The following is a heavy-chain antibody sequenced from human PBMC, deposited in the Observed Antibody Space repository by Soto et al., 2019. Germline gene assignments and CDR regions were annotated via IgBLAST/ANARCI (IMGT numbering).Heavy chain of an antibody. CDR1: GYSFTSYW. CDR2: IDPSDSYT. V-gene: IGHV5-10-1*01. J-gene: IGHJ6*03. D-gene: IGHD1-7*01. Sequence: PGESLKISCKGSGYSFTSYWISWVRQMPGKGLEWMGRIDPSDSYTNYSPSFQGHVTISADKSISTAYLQWSSLKASDTAVYYCAGTSSLQWYYMDVWDKGTTVTVSS. CDR3: AGTSSLQWYYMDV.